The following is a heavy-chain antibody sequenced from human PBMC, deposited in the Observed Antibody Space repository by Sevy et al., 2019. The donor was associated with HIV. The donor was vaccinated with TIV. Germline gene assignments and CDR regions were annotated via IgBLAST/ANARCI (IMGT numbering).Heavy chain of an antibody. D-gene: IGHD5-18*01. CDR3: ARVPMGRYSYFYYMDV. J-gene: IGHJ6*03. CDR2: IYTSGST. Sequence: SETLSLTCTVSGGSISSGSYYWSWIRQPAGKGLEWIGRIYTSGSTNYNTSLKSRVTISVDTSKNQFSLKLSSVTAADTAVYYCARVPMGRYSYFYYMDVWGKGTTVTVSS. CDR1: GGSISSGSYY. V-gene: IGHV4-61*02.